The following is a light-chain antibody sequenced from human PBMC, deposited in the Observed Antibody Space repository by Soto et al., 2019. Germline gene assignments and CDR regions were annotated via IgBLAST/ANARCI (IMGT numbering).Light chain of an antibody. J-gene: IGKJ2*01. CDR1: QCVSTN. CDR3: QQYNNWPYT. CDR2: AAS. Sequence: EIVMTQSPATLSVSPGEKATVSCRASQCVSTNLAWYQQKPGQAPRLLIYAASTRATGIPARFSGSGSGTEFTLTISSLQSEDFAVYYCQQYNNWPYTFGQGTKLEIK. V-gene: IGKV3-15*01.